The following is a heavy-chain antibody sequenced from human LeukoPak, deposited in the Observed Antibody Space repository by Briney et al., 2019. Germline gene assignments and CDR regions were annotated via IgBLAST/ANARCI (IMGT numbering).Heavy chain of an antibody. Sequence: GRSLRLSCEASGFTFDDYGMHWVRQAPGKGLEWVSTISWNSASVGYVDSVKGRFTISRDNAKKTLYLQMNSLRPEETALYYCAKAYGYSSSWYDYWGQGTLVTVSS. CDR2: ISWNSASV. V-gene: IGHV3-9*01. J-gene: IGHJ4*02. CDR3: AKAYGYSSSWYDY. CDR1: GFTFDDYG. D-gene: IGHD6-13*01.